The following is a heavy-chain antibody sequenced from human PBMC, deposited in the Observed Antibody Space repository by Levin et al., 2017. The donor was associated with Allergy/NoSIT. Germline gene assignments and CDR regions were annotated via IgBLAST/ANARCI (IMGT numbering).Heavy chain of an antibody. Sequence: GGSLRLSCAASGFTFSTYWMGWVRQAPGKGLEWVANINPEGSDKYYVDSVKGRFTISKDHAKSSLYLQLNSLRAEDTAVYYCGRWGLVEGLDYWGRGTLVTVSS. J-gene: IGHJ4*02. CDR1: GFTFSTYW. V-gene: IGHV3-7*01. CDR3: GRWGLVEGLDY. CDR2: INPEGSDK. D-gene: IGHD3-16*01.